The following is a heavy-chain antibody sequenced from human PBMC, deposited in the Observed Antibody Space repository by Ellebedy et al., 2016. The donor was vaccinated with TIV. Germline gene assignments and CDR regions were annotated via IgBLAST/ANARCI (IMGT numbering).Heavy chain of an antibody. CDR2: IYSSGGT. V-gene: IGHV3-53*01. CDR3: AKTEPYGTTWFGRIF. Sequence: GESLKISCVASGFTVSNNYMSWVRQAPGKGLEWVSLIYSSGGTHYTDSVKGRFTISRDNSKTTLYLQMTSLRADDTAVYYCAKTEPYGTTWFGRIFWGQGTLVTVSS. D-gene: IGHD6-13*01. CDR1: GFTVSNNY. J-gene: IGHJ4*02.